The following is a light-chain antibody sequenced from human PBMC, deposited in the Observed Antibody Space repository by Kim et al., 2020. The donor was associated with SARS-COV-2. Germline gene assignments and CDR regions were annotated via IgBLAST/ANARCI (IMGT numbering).Light chain of an antibody. CDR1: SNNVGYQG. V-gene: IGLV10-54*04. Sequence: QTAKLTCTGNSNNVGYQGATWLQQHQGHPPKPLFDRNNNRPSGISERFSASRSGNTASLTITGLQPEDEADYFCSAWDTNLSAWVFGGGTQLTVL. CDR3: SAWDTNLSAWV. CDR2: RNN. J-gene: IGLJ3*02.